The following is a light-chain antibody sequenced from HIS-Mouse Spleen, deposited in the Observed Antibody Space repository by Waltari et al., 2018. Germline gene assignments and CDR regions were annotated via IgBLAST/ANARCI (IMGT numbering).Light chain of an antibody. CDR3: QQYGSSPPLT. CDR2: GAS. CDR1: QSVSSCY. V-gene: IGKV3-20*01. J-gene: IGKJ4*01. Sequence: EIVLTQSPGTLSLSPGERATLSCRASQSVSSCYLAWYQQKPGQAPRLLIYGASSMATGIPDRFSGSGSGTDFTLTISRLEPEDFAVYYCQQYGSSPPLTFGGGTKVEIK.